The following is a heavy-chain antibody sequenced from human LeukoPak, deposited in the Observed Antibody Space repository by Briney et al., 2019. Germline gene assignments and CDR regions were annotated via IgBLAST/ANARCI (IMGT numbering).Heavy chain of an antibody. CDR1: GYTFTSYG. CDR2: ISAYNGNT. D-gene: IGHD5-12*01. CDR3: ARGGVDIVATITFDY. Sequence: GASVKVSCKASGYTFTSYGISWVRQAPGQGLEWMGWISAYNGNTNYAQKLQGRVTMTTDTSTSTAYMELRSLRSDDTAVYYCARGGVDIVATITFDYWGQGTLVTVSS. V-gene: IGHV1-18*01. J-gene: IGHJ4*02.